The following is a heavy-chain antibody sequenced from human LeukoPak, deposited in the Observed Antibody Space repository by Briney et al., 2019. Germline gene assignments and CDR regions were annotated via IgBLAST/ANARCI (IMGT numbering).Heavy chain of an antibody. CDR1: GFTFSSYA. Sequence: AGGSLRLSCAASGFTFSSYATYWVRQAPGKRLEWVSGIFGSGGSTHYADSVKGRFTISRDNSKNTVYLQMNSLRAEDTAVYYCAKTTTGYSSGRFPGWPVDYWGQGTLVTVSS. CDR3: AKTTTGYSSGRFPGWPVDY. CDR2: IFGSGGST. J-gene: IGHJ4*02. D-gene: IGHD6-19*01. V-gene: IGHV3-23*01.